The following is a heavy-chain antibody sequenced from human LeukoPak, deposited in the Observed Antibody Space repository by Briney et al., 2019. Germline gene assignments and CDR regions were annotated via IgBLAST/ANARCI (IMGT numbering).Heavy chain of an antibody. D-gene: IGHD3-3*01. Sequence: GGSLRLSCAASGFTFSSYGMHWVRQAPGKGLEWVAFIWYDGSNKYYGDSAKGRFTISRDNSKNTLYLQMNSLRAEDTAVYYCAREAVRFLFDPWGQGTLVTVSS. V-gene: IGHV3-33*08. CDR1: GFTFSSYG. J-gene: IGHJ5*02. CDR2: IWYDGSNK. CDR3: AREAVRFLFDP.